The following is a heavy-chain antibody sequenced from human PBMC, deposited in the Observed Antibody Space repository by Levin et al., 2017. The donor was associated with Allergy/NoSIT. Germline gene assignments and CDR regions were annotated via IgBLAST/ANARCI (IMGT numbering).Heavy chain of an antibody. V-gene: IGHV3-7*01. J-gene: IGHJ4*02. D-gene: IGHD2-21*02. CDR2: IKPDGSEQ. Sequence: PGESLKISCEASGFTISSYWMSWVRQAPGKGLEWVANIKPDGSEQYYVDSVRGRFTISRDNAKNSVYLQMSSLRVEDTALYYCARENVAVPGGDIWGQGTQVTVSS. CDR3: ARENVAVPGGDI. CDR1: GFTISSYW.